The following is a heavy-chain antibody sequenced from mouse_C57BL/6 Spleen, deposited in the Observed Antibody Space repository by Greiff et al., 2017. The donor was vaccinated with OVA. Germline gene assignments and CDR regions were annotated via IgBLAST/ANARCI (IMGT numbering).Heavy chain of an antibody. CDR3: ARRAVYYCSSYYFDY. V-gene: IGHV8-12*01. D-gene: IGHD1-1*01. J-gene: IGHJ2*01. CDR2: IYWDDDK. Sequence: QVTLKESGPGILQSSQTLSLTCSFSGFSLSTSGMGVSWIRQPSGKGLEWLAHIYWDDDKRYNPSLKSRLTISKDTSRNQVFLKITSVYTAATATCYCARRAVYYCSSYYFDYWGQGTTLTVSS. CDR1: GFSLSTSGMG.